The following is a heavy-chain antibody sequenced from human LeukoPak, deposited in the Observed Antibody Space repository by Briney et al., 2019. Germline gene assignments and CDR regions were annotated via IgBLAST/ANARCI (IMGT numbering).Heavy chain of an antibody. D-gene: IGHD4/OR15-4a*01. Sequence: PWETRSLTGAVYGGSFSGYYWSWIRQPPGKGLEGIGEINHSGSTNYNPSLKRRVTISVDTAKKQFSLNLSSVTAADTAVYYCARGRAAMVLTPFDYWGQGTLVTVSS. J-gene: IGHJ4*02. V-gene: IGHV4-34*01. CDR1: GGSFSGYY. CDR2: INHSGST. CDR3: ARGRAAMVLTPFDY.